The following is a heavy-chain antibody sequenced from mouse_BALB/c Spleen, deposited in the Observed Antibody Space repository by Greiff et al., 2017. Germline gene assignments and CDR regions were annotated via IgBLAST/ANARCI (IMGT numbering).Heavy chain of an antibody. J-gene: IGHJ3*01. Sequence: LVESGAELVKPGASVKLSCKASGYTFTEYIIHWVKQRSGQGLEWIGWFYPGSGSIKYNEKFKDKATLTADKSSSTVYMELSRLTSEDSAVYFCARHEGGDDYDAFAYWGQGTLVTVSA. CDR3: ARHEGGDDYDAFAY. V-gene: IGHV1-62-2*01. CDR2: FYPGSGSI. D-gene: IGHD2-4*01. CDR1: GYTFTEYI.